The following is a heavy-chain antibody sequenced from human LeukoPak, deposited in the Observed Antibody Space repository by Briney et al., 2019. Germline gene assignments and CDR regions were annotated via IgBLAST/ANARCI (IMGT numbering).Heavy chain of an antibody. V-gene: IGHV3-15*01. Sequence: PGGSLRLSCAASGFTFNNAWMSWVRQAPGKGLEWVGRIKRKTEGGTTDYAAPVKGRFTISRDDSKNTLYLQMNSLKTEDTAVYYCTTDLEVWNSDYWGQGTLVTVSS. CDR2: IKRKTEGGTT. D-gene: IGHD3-3*01. J-gene: IGHJ4*02. CDR1: GFTFNNAW. CDR3: TTDLEVWNSDY.